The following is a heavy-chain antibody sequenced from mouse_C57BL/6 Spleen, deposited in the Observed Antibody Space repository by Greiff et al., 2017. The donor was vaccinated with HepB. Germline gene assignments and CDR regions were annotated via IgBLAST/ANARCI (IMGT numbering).Heavy chain of an antibody. CDR3: AEGTGHFDY. V-gene: IGHV1-82*01. J-gene: IGHJ2*01. Sequence: VQLQQSGPELVKPGASVKISCKASGYAFSSSWMNWVKQRPGKGLEWIGRIYPGDGDTNYNGKFKGKATLTADKSSSTAYMQLSSLTSEDSAVYFWAEGTGHFDYWGQSTTLTVSS. CDR1: GYAFSSSW. CDR2: IYPGDGDT. D-gene: IGHD2-14*01.